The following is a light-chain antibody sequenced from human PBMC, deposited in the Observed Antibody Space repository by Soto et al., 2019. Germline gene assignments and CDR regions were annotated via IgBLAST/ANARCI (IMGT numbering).Light chain of an antibody. J-gene: IGKJ1*01. V-gene: IGKV3-20*01. CDR1: QSVGSSY. CDR3: QQYRSSPGT. Sequence: ELVLTQSPGTLSLSPGERATLSCRASQSVGSSYLAWYQQKPGQAPRLLMFGTSNRATGIPDRFSGSGSGTDFTLTINSPKPEGFTASECQQYRSSPGTFAPGTKVDIK. CDR2: GTS.